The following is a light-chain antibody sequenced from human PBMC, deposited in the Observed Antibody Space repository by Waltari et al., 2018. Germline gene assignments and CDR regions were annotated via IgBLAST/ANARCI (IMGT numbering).Light chain of an antibody. Sequence: QSALTQPASVSGSPGQSITISCTGTSIDVGSHTLVSWYQQHPGKSPKPMIYEGSQRPPGVSNRFSGSKSGNTASLTISGLQADDEADYYCCSYAPSSTVWVFGGGTKLTVL. CDR2: EGS. CDR1: SIDVGSHTL. V-gene: IGLV2-23*01. CDR3: CSYAPSSTVWV. J-gene: IGLJ3*02.